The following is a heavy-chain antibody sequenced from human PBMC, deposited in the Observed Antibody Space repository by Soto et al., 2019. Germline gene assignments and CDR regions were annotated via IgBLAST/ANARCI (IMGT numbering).Heavy chain of an antibody. D-gene: IGHD3-10*01. CDR3: AKDRGSGSYAANYYYYGMDV. J-gene: IGHJ6*02. V-gene: IGHV3-9*01. CDR2: INWNSGSI. Sequence: HPGGSLRLSCAASGFTFDDYAMHWVRQAPGKGLEWVSGINWNSGSIGYADSVKGRFTISRDNAKTSLYLQMNSLRAEDTALYYCAKDRGSGSYAANYYYYGMDVWGQGTTVTVSS. CDR1: GFTFDDYA.